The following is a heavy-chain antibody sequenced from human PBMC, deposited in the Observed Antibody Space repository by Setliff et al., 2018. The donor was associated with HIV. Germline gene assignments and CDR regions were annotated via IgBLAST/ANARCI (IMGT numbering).Heavy chain of an antibody. V-gene: IGHV3-21*01. CDR2: ISNSNSYI. J-gene: IGHJ6*03. CDR1: GFTFRSYG. CDR3: ARVSGATRDYYYYYMDV. D-gene: IGHD1-26*01. Sequence: LRLSCAASGFTFRSYGMNRVRKAPGKGLEWVSSISNSNSYIYYGDSVKGRFTISRDNAKNSLYLQMNSLRAEDTAVYYCARVSGATRDYYYYYMDVWGKGTTVTVSS.